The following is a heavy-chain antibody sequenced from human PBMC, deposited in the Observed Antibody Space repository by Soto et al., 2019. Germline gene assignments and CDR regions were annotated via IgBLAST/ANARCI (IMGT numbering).Heavy chain of an antibody. V-gene: IGHV3-33*01. D-gene: IGHD3-3*01. Sequence: QVQLVESGGGVVQPGRSLRLSCAASGFAFSSYGMHWVRQAPGKGLEWVAVIWYDGSNKYYADSVKCRFTISRDNSKNTLYLQMNSLRAEDTAVYYCARSLEPRYYFYGMDVWGQGTTVTVSS. CDR1: GFAFSSYG. CDR2: IWYDGSNK. J-gene: IGHJ6*02. CDR3: ARSLEPRYYFYGMDV.